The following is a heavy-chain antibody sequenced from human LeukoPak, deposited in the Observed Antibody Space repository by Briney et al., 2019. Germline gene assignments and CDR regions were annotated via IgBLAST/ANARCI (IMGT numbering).Heavy chain of an antibody. V-gene: IGHV3-23*01. CDR1: GFTFNNYG. D-gene: IGHD4/OR15-4a*01. CDR3: ARRAGAYSHPYDY. CDR2: ISGSGDNT. J-gene: IGHJ4*02. Sequence: PGGSLRLSCGASGFTFNNYGMNWARQAPGKGLEWVSAISGSGDNTYYADSVKGRFTISRDNSKNTLYLQMNSLRAEDTAVYYCARRAGAYSHPYDYWGQGTLVTVSS.